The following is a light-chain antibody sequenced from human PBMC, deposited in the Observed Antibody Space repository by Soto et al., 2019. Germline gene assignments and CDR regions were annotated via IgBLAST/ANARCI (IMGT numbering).Light chain of an antibody. V-gene: IGKV3-15*01. CDR2: DVS. CDR3: QFYGDPSKT. J-gene: IGKJ1*01. Sequence: EIVMTQSPATLFVSPVARATPFCRAGQGVTTNFAWYQQKSGQSPRLLIYDVSHRATGVPARFSGSGSGTDFTLTISRLEPEDFAVYYCQFYGDPSKTCGQGTKGDIK. CDR1: QGVTTN.